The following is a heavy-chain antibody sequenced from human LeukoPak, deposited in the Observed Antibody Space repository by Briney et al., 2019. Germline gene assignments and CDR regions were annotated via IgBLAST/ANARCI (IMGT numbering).Heavy chain of an antibody. V-gene: IGHV4-59*01. CDR2: ISHAGST. Sequence: SETLSLTCTVSGDSMNPYYWSWIRQPPGKGLEWIGFISHAGSTTHNPSLKTRVTMSVDTSRNQFSLKLTSLTAADTAVCYCARDFGPSRGFDHWGRGVLVTVSS. CDR3: ARDFGPSRGFDH. CDR1: GDSMNPYY. J-gene: IGHJ4*02. D-gene: IGHD3-10*01.